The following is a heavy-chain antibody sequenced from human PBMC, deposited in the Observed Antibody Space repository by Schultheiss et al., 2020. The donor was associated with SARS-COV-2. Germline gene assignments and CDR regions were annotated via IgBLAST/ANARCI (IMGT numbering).Heavy chain of an antibody. V-gene: IGHV3-21*05. D-gene: IGHD2-2*01. CDR1: GFTFSSYE. Sequence: GGSLRLSCAASGFTFSSYEMNWVRQAPGKGLEWVSYISSSGSYIYYADSVKGRFTISRDNAKNSLYLQMNSLRAEDTAVYYCAREEYSSSTSFDYWGQGTLVTVSS. CDR2: ISSSGSYI. CDR3: AREEYSSSTSFDY. J-gene: IGHJ4*02.